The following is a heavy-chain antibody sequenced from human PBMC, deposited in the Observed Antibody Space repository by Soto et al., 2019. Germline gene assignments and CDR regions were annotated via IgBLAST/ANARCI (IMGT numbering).Heavy chain of an antibody. CDR1: ADSGAAGHY. CDR3: ARDPLDYYGMDV. CDR2: IYYSGST. J-gene: IGHJ6*02. Sequence: NPSETLSLTCDVSADSGAAGHYWGWIRQPPGKGLEWIGYIYYSGSTNYNPSLKSRVTISVDTSKNQFSLKLSSVTAADTAVYYCARDPLDYYGMDVWGQGTTVTVSS. V-gene: IGHV4-61*08.